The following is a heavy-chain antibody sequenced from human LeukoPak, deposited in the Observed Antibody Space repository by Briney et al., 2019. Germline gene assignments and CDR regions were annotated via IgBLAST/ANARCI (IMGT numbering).Heavy chain of an antibody. J-gene: IGHJ4*02. CDR2: INSDGSST. Sequence: QPGGSLRLSCAASGFSFSSYWMHWVRQAPGKGLVWVSRINSDGSSTTYADSVKGRFTISRDNAKNTLYLQMNSLRAEDTAVYYCAEHPYGDYPYWGQGTLVTVSS. CDR3: AEHPYGDYPY. V-gene: IGHV3-74*01. CDR1: GFSFSSYW. D-gene: IGHD4-17*01.